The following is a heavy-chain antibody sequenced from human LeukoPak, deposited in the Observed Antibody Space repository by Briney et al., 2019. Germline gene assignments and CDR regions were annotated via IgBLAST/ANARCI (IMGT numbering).Heavy chain of an antibody. Sequence: GGSLRLSCAASGFTFSSYAMHWVRQAPGKGLEWVAVISYDGSNKYYADSVKGRFTISRDNSKNTLYLQMNSLRAEDTAVYYCARENGWYSSGFDYWGQGTLVTVSS. CDR1: GFTFSSYA. CDR2: ISYDGSNK. CDR3: ARENGWYSSGFDY. D-gene: IGHD6-19*01. V-gene: IGHV3-30-3*01. J-gene: IGHJ4*02.